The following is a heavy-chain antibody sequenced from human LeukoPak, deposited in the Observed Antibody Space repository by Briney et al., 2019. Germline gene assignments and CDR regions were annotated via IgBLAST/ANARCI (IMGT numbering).Heavy chain of an antibody. V-gene: IGHV1-69*04. J-gene: IGHJ3*02. CDR2: IIPILGIA. Sequence: GASVKVSCKASGGTFSSYAISWVRQAPGQGLEWMGRIIPILGIANYAQKFQGRVTITADKSTSTAYMELSSLRSEDTAVYYCARWAYYDSSGYYGNDAFDXXXQGTMVTVSS. CDR3: ARWAYYDSSGYYGNDAFDX. D-gene: IGHD3-22*01. CDR1: GGTFSSYA.